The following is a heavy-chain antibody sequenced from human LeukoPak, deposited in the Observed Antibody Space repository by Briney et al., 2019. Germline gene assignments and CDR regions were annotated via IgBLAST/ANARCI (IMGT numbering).Heavy chain of an antibody. CDR1: GGSISSYY. J-gene: IGHJ5*02. CDR2: IYYSGST. V-gene: IGHV4-59*01. CDR3: ARDVYDSNGNWFDP. Sequence: SETLSLTCTVSGGSISSYYWSWTRQPPGKGLEWIGYIYYSGSTNYNPSLKSRVTISVDTSKNQFSLKLSSVTAADTAVYYCARDVYDSNGNWFDPWGQGTLVTVSS. D-gene: IGHD3-22*01.